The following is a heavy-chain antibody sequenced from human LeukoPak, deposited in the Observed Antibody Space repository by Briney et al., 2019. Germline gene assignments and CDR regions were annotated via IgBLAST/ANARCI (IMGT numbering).Heavy chain of an antibody. CDR2: ISRDNGNT. CDR3: ATYGAYDNWFDP. D-gene: IGHD4-17*01. CDR1: GYTYC. Sequence: ASVKVSCKASGYTYCVSWVRQAPGQGLEWMGWISRDNGNTNYAQNLQGRVTMTTDTSTNTAYMELRSLTSDDTAVYYCATYGAYDNWFDPWGQGTLVTVSS. V-gene: IGHV1-18*01. J-gene: IGHJ5*02.